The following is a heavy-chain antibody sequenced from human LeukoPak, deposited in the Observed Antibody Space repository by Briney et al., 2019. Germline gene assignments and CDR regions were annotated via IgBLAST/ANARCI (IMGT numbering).Heavy chain of an antibody. D-gene: IGHD2-15*01. CDR1: GDSIRSSDYY. CDR3: VRHCCSSPSKRTFDI. CDR2: ISDGGST. Sequence: SETLSLTCTVSGDSIRSSDYYWGCIRQSPGKGLEWIGTISDGGSTYYNPSLKSRIIISVDTSKNQFSLQLSSVTAADTAVYYCVRHCCSSPSKRTFDIWGQGTLVAVSS. V-gene: IGHV4-39*01. J-gene: IGHJ3*02.